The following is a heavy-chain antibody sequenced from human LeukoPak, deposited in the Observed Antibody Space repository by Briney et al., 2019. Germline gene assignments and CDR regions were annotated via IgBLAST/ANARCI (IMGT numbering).Heavy chain of an antibody. CDR2: IKKDGRET. CDR3: VRASRELLRDY. Sequence: GGSLRLSCAASGFTFSNYLMSWVRQAPGKGLEWVADIKKDGRETYYVDSVKGRFTISRVNAKTPLYLQMNSLRAEDTAVYYCVRASRELLRDYWGQGTLVTVSS. V-gene: IGHV3-7*01. J-gene: IGHJ4*02. D-gene: IGHD1-26*01. CDR1: GFTFSNYL.